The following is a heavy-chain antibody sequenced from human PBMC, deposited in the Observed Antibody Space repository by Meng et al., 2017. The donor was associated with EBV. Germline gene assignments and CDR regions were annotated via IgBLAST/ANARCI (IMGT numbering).Heavy chain of an antibody. J-gene: IGHJ5*02. CDR1: GGSVSSGIYY. V-gene: IGHV4-61*01. CDR2: IYYSGST. Sequence: VRLQGPAPGRAKPWETLSPPSTFSGGSVSSGIYYWSWFRQLPGKGLEWIGYIYYSGSTNYNPSLKSRVTISVDTSKNQFSLKLSSVTAADTAVYYCARGRYYGDYFWFDPWGQGTLVTVSS. CDR3: ARGRYYGDYFWFDP. D-gene: IGHD4-17*01.